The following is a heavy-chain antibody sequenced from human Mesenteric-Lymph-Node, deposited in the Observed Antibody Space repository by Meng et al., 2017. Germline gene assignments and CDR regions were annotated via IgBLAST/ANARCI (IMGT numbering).Heavy chain of an antibody. D-gene: IGHD6-19*01. CDR2: ISGSGGDT. Sequence: GESLKISCAASGFTFSTYWMSWVRQAPGKGLEWVSTISGSGGDTFYADSVKGRLTISRDNSKNTLFLQMTSLRGEDTALYYCARGGHSSGWGFDYWGQGTLVTVSS. CDR1: GFTFSTYW. V-gene: IGHV3-23*01. J-gene: IGHJ4*02. CDR3: ARGGHSSGWGFDY.